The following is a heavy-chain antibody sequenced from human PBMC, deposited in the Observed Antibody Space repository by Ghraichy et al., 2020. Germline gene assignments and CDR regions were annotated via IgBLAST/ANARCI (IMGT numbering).Heavy chain of an antibody. J-gene: IGHJ4*02. CDR3: ARGSMIVAGGVYFDY. CDR2: IYHSGST. V-gene: IGHV4-30-2*01. D-gene: IGHD3-22*01. CDR1: GGSISSGGYS. Sequence: SETLSLTCAVSGGSISSGGYSWSWIRQPPGKGLEWIGYIYHSGSTYYNPSLKSRVTISVDRSKNQFSLKLSSVTAADTAVYYCARGSMIVAGGVYFDYWGQGTLVTVSS.